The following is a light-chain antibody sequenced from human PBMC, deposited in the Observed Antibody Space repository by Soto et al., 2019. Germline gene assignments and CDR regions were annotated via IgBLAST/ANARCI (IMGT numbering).Light chain of an antibody. J-gene: IGLJ2*01. CDR2: DVN. Sequence: CTGTSSDIGGYDYVSWYQRHPGKAPKLIIYDVNNRPSGVSTRFSGSKSGNTASLTISGLQAEDEADYYCTSYASGSSHVVFGGGTKLTVL. CDR1: SSDIGGYDY. V-gene: IGLV2-14*04. CDR3: TSYASGSSHVV.